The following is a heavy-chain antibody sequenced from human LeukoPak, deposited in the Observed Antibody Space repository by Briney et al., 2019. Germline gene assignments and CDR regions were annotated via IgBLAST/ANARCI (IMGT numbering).Heavy chain of an antibody. CDR1: GFTFINYN. D-gene: IGHD6-19*01. Sequence: GGSLRLSCAASGFTFINYNINWVRQAPGKGLEWVSYISSSSSTMYYADSAKGRFTISRDNAKNSLYLQMNSLRAEDTAVYYCARARYSSGWYFDYWGQGTLVTVSS. V-gene: IGHV3-48*01. CDR2: ISSSSSTM. CDR3: ARARYSSGWYFDY. J-gene: IGHJ4*02.